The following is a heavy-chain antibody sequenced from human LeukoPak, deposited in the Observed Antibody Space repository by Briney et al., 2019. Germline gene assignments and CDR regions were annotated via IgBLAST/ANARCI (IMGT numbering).Heavy chain of an antibody. Sequence: SETLSLTCAVSGYSISSSYYWGWIRQPPGKGLEWIGSIYYSGSTYYNPSLKSRVTISVDTSKNQFSLKLSSVTAADTAVYYCARHDDFWSGYNWFDPWGQGTLVTVSS. J-gene: IGHJ5*02. D-gene: IGHD3-3*01. CDR1: GYSISSSYY. CDR2: IYYSGST. V-gene: IGHV4-38-2*01. CDR3: ARHDDFWSGYNWFDP.